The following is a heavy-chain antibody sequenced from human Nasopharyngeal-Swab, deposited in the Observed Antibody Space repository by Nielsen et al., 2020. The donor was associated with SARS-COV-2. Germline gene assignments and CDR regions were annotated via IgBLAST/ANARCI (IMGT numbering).Heavy chain of an antibody. CDR3: AKVRFLEWLLRFDP. Sequence: VREAPGKGLVWVSAISGSGGSTYYADSVKGRFTISRDNSKNTLYLQMNSLRAEDTAVYYCAKVRFLEWLLRFDPWGQGTLVTVSS. CDR2: ISGSGGST. J-gene: IGHJ5*02. V-gene: IGHV3-23*01. D-gene: IGHD3-3*01.